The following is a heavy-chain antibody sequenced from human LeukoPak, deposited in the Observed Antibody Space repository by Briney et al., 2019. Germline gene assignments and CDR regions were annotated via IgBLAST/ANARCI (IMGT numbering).Heavy chain of an antibody. Sequence: GASVKVSCKASGYTFTAYYMHWVRQAPGQGLEWMGWINPHSGGTNYAQNFQGRVTMTRDTSISTAYMELSRLRSDDTAVYYCARTGYDNERAYYQYWGQGTLVTVS. CDR3: ARTGYDNERAYYQY. J-gene: IGHJ1*01. D-gene: IGHD6-13*01. CDR2: INPHSGGT. V-gene: IGHV1-2*02. CDR1: GYTFTAYY.